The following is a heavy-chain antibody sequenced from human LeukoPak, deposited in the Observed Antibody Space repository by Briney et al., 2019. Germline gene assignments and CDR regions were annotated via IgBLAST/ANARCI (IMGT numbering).Heavy chain of an antibody. V-gene: IGHV3-53*01. J-gene: IGHJ2*01. CDR2: FYTGGTT. CDR3: ARDRGITGTTDWYFDL. Sequence: GGSLRLSCAASGFTVSSNYMSWVRQAPGKGLEWVSLFYTGGTTYYADSVKGRFTISRDNSKNTLYLQMNSLRAEDTAVYYCARDRGITGTTDWYFDLWGRGTLVTVSS. D-gene: IGHD1-7*01. CDR1: GFTVSSNY.